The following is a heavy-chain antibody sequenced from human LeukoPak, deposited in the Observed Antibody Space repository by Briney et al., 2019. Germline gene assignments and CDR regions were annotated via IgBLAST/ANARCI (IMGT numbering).Heavy chain of an antibody. CDR2: TYYTSKWYN. CDR1: GDSVSSKSGG. D-gene: IGHD3-10*02. CDR3: AREQLWSGPNRFDS. J-gene: IGHJ5*01. V-gene: IGHV6-1*01. Sequence: SQTLSLTCGVSGDSVSSKSGGWNWIRQSPSRGLEWLGRTYYTSKWYNEYAVSMKSRITINSDTSKNQLSLHLDSVTPEDTAVYYCAREQLWSGPNRFDSWGQGTLVTVSS.